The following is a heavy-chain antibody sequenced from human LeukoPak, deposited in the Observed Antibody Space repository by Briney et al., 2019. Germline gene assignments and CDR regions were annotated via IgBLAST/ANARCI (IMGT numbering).Heavy chain of an antibody. D-gene: IGHD2-2*01. J-gene: IGHJ6*03. CDR1: GGTFSSYA. CDR3: ARAPGVPAARNYYYYMDV. CDR2: IIPIFGTA. Sequence: SVKVSCKASGGTFSSYAISWVRQAPGQGLEWMGGIIPIFGTANYAQKFQGRVTITTDESTSTAYMELSSLRSEDTAVYYCARAPGVPAARNYYYYMDVWGKGTTVTVSS. V-gene: IGHV1-69*05.